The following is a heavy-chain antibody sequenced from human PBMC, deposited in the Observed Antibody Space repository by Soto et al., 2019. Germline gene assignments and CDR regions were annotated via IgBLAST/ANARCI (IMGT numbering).Heavy chain of an antibody. CDR3: ARFLSYGRGWYLDL. J-gene: IGHJ2*01. D-gene: IGHD1-26*01. Sequence: SVKVSCKASGGTFSSYAISWVRQAPGQGLEWMGGIIPIFGTANYAQKFQGRVTITADESTSTAYMELSSLRSEDTAVYYCARFLSYGRGWYLDLWGRGTLVTVSS. CDR1: GGTFSSYA. V-gene: IGHV1-69*13. CDR2: IIPIFGTA.